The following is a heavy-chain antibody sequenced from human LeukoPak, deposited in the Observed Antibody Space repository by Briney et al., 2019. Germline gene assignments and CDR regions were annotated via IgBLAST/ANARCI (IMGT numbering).Heavy chain of an antibody. J-gene: IGHJ4*02. D-gene: IGHD2-2*01. CDR2: IETKRDGETT. CDR1: GFIFNDAW. V-gene: IGHV3-15*04. Sequence: GGSLRLSCSGSGFIFNDAWTSWVRQTPGKGLEWVGRIETKRDGETTLYGAPVKGRFTISRDDSKNRMYLQMTSLRPGDTGIYYCRRDAHTSIDWGQGTLVTVSS. CDR3: RRDAHTSID.